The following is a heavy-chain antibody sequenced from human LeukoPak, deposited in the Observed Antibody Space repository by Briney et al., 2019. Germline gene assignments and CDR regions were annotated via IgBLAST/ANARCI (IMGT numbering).Heavy chain of an antibody. V-gene: IGHV3-13*05. CDR2: IDTAGDP. CDR3: ARERMVRGVIGYYYYGMDV. J-gene: IGHJ6*04. D-gene: IGHD3-10*01. Sequence: PGGSLTLSCAASGFTFSSYDMHWVRQATGKGLEWVSAIDTAGDPYYPGSVKGRFTISREYAKNSLYLQMNSLRAGDTAVYYCARERMVRGVIGYYYYGMDVWGKGTTVTVSS. CDR1: GFTFSSYD.